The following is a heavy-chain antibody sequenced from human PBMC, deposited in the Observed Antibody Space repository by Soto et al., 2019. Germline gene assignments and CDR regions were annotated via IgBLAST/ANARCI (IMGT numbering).Heavy chain of an antibody. J-gene: IGHJ4*02. CDR1: GFTFSSYG. CDR2: ISYDGSKK. Sequence: QVQLVESGGGVVQPGRSLRLSCAASGFTFSSYGMHWVRHAPGKGLEWVAVISYDGSKKYYADSVKGRFTISRDNSTNTLYLQMNSLRAEDTAVYYCAKGILGDYGGNSADYWGQGTLVTVSS. D-gene: IGHD4-17*01. CDR3: AKGILGDYGGNSADY. V-gene: IGHV3-30*18.